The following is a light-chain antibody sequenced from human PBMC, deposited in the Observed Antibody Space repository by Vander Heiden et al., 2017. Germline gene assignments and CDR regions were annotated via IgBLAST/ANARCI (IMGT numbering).Light chain of an antibody. Sequence: QSALTQPASVSGSPRQSITISCTGTSSDVGGYNYVSWYQQHPGKAPKLMIYEVSSRPSGVSNRFSGSKSGNTASLTISGHQAEDEADYYCSSYTSSSPVVFGGGTKLTVL. CDR2: EVS. J-gene: IGLJ2*01. CDR3: SSYTSSSPVV. V-gene: IGLV2-14*01. CDR1: SSDVGGYNY.